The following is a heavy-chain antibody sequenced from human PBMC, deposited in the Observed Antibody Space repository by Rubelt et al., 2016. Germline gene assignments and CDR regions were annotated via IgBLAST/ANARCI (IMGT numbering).Heavy chain of an antibody. J-gene: IGHJ6*02. CDR1: GFTFSSYW. Sequence: SGFTFSSYWMHWVRQAPGKGLVWVSRINSDGSSTSYADSVKGRFTISRDNAKNTLYLQMNSLRDEDTAVYYCARVILTGLYGMDVWGQGTTVTVSS. CDR2: INSDGSST. V-gene: IGHV3-74*01. D-gene: IGHD3-9*01. CDR3: ARVILTGLYGMDV.